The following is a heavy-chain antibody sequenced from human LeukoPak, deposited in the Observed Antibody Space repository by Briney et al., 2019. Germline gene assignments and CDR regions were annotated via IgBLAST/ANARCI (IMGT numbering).Heavy chain of an antibody. Sequence: SETLSLTCTVSGGSISSSSYYWGWIRQPPGKGLEWIGSIYYSGSTYYNPSLKSRVTISVDTSKNQFSLKLSSVTAADTAVYYCARDSPSQFDYWGQGTLVTVSS. CDR1: GGSISSSSYY. J-gene: IGHJ4*02. CDR3: ARDSPSQFDY. V-gene: IGHV4-39*02. CDR2: IYYSGST.